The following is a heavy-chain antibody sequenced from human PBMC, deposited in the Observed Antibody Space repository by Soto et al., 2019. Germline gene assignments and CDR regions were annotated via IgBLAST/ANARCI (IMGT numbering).Heavy chain of an antibody. D-gene: IGHD2-15*01. CDR3: ARHRRISVAENWFDP. Sequence: QLQLQESGPGLVKPSETLSLTCTVSGGSISSSSYYWGWIRQPPGQGLEWIGSIYYSGSTYYNPSLKSRVTISVDTSKNQFSLKLSSVTAADTAVYYCARHRRISVAENWFDPWGQGTLVTVSS. V-gene: IGHV4-39*01. CDR2: IYYSGST. J-gene: IGHJ5*02. CDR1: GGSISSSSYY.